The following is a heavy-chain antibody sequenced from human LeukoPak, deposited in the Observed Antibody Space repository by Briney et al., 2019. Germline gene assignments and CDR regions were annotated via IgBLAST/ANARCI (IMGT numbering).Heavy chain of an antibody. D-gene: IGHD2-8*01. V-gene: IGHV4-34*01. J-gene: IGHJ4*02. Sequence: SETMSLTCAVDGGSFSDYSWSWIRQPPGRVLEWIGEIHHRGSTYYNRSLRSQFSISMDTSENQFSLKVNSVTAADTAVYYCARVTLGYYTSGVSYKTSYFDSWGQGTLVTVSS. CDR1: GGSFSDYS. CDR2: IHHRGST. CDR3: ARVTLGYYTSGVSYKTSYFDS.